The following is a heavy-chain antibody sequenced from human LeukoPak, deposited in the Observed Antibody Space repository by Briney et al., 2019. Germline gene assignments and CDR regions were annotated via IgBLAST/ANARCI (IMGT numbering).Heavy chain of an antibody. CDR3: AGGSYCSGGSCYPLFDY. CDR2: ISGSGGST. J-gene: IGHJ4*02. Sequence: GGSLRLSCAASGFTFSSYAMTWVRQAPGKGLEWVSIISGSGGSTSYADSVKGRFTISRDNSKNTLYLQMNSLRAEDTAVYYCAGGSYCSGGSCYPLFDYWGQGTLVTVPS. CDR1: GFTFSSYA. D-gene: IGHD2-15*01. V-gene: IGHV3-23*01.